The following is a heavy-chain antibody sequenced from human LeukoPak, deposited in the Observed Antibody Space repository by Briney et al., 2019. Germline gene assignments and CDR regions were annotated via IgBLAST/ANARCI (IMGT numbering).Heavy chain of an antibody. CDR3: ARDRPMAFDI. V-gene: IGHV4-31*03. J-gene: IGHJ3*02. CDR2: IYYSGST. CDR1: GGSISSGGYY. Sequence: TSETLSLTCTVSGGSISSGGYYWSWIRQHPGKGLEWIGYIYYSGSTYYNPSLKSRVTMSVDTSKNQFSLKLSSVTAADTAVYYCARDRPMAFDIWGQGTMVTVSS.